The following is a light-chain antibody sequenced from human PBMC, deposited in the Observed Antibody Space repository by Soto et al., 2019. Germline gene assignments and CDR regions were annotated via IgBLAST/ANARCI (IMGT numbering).Light chain of an antibody. V-gene: IGKV3-11*01. CDR2: DAS. CDR1: QSVSNY. Sequence: EIALTQSPSTQYLSNGERTTLSFRSSQSVSNYFAWYQQKPGQAPRLLIYDASNRATGIPARFSGSGSGTDFTLTISSLEPEDFAVYYCQQRSNWITFGQGTRLEIK. J-gene: IGKJ5*01. CDR3: QQRSNWIT.